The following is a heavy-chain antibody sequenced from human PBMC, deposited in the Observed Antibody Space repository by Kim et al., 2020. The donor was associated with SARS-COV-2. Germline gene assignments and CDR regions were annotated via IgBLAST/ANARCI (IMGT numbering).Heavy chain of an antibody. D-gene: IGHD2-2*02. CDR1: GGSISSYY. CDR2: IYYSGST. Sequence: SETLSLTCTVSGGSISSYYWSWIRQPPGNGLEWIGYIYYSGSTNYNPSLKSRVTISVDTSKNQFSLKLSSVTAADTAVYYCTRDRCSSTSCHIDYWGQGTLVTVSS. J-gene: IGHJ4*02. CDR3: TRDRCSSTSCHIDY. V-gene: IGHV4-59*13.